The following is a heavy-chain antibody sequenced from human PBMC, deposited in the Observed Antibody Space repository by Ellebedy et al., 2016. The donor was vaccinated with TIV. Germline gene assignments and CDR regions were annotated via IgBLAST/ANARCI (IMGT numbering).Heavy chain of an antibody. Sequence: SETLSLTCAVYGGSFSGYYWSWIRQPPGKGLEWIGYIYYSGSTNYNPSLKSRVTISVDTSKNQFSLKLSSVTAADTAVYYCARVYSYGFYYYYGMDVWGQGTTVTVSS. J-gene: IGHJ6*02. D-gene: IGHD5-18*01. V-gene: IGHV4-59*01. CDR2: IYYSGST. CDR3: ARVYSYGFYYYYGMDV. CDR1: GGSFSGYY.